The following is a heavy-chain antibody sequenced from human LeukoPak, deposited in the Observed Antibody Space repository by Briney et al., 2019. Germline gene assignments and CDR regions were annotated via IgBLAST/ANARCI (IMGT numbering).Heavy chain of an antibody. CDR1: GFTFSSYG. CDR3: ARDLSMYYYYGMDV. Sequence: PGRSLRLSCAASGFTFSSYGMHWVRQAPGKGLEWVAVISYDGNNKHYADSVRGRFTTSRDNSKNTLSLQMDSLRAEDTAVYYCARDLSMYYYYGMDVWGQGTTVTVSS. J-gene: IGHJ6*02. V-gene: IGHV3-30*03. CDR2: ISYDGNNK.